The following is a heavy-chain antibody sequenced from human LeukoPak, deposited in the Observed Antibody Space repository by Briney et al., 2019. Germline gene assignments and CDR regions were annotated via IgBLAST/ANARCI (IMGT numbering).Heavy chain of an antibody. CDR1: GYTFTSYD. J-gene: IGHJ6*03. CDR3: ARDGTSTSSSWYLRGYYYYMDV. Sequence: ASVKVSCKASGYTFTSYDINWVRQATGQGLEWMGWMNPNSGNTGYAQKFQGRVTMTRNTSISTAYMELSSLRSEDTAVYYCARDGTSTSSSWYLRGYYYYMDVWGKGTTVTVSS. D-gene: IGHD6-13*01. CDR2: MNPNSGNT. V-gene: IGHV1-8*01.